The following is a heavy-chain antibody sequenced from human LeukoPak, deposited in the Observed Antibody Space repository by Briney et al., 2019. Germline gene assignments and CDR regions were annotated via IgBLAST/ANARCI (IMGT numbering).Heavy chain of an antibody. Sequence: SVKVSCKASGGIFISYAISWVRQAPGQGLEWMGGIIPIFGTANYAQKFQGRVTITADDSTSTAYMELSSLRSEDTAVYYCARQPMPRSTFDYWGQGTLVTVSS. D-gene: IGHD1-1*01. J-gene: IGHJ4*02. CDR3: ARQPMPRSTFDY. CDR2: IIPIFGTA. CDR1: GGIFISYA. V-gene: IGHV1-69*13.